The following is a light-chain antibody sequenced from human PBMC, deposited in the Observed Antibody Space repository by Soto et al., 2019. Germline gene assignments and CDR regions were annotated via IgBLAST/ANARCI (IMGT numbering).Light chain of an antibody. CDR3: QQYGNSPTWT. CDR2: GAS. J-gene: IGKJ1*01. Sequence: EILLTQSPGSLSLSPGERATLSCRASQSVSNKYLAWYQEKPGQAPRLLIYGASSRATGIPDRFSGSGSGTDFTLTISRLETEDFTVYYCQQYGNSPTWTFGQGTKVDI. V-gene: IGKV3-20*01. CDR1: QSVSNKY.